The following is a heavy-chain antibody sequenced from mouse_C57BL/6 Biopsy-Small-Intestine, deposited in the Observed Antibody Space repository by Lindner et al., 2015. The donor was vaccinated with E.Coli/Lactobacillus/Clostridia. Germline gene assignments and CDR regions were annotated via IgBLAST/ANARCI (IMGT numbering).Heavy chain of an antibody. J-gene: IGHJ3*01. CDR2: IRTKRNNYAT. Sequence: VQLQESGGRLVQPQGSLKLSCAASGFTFNTYGMYWIRQAPGKGLEWVARIRTKRNNYATYYADSVKDRFTISRDDSQNMLYLQMNNLKTEDTAMYYCVGQFAYWGQGTLVTVSA. V-gene: IGHV10-1*02. CDR1: GFTFNTYG. CDR3: VGQFAY.